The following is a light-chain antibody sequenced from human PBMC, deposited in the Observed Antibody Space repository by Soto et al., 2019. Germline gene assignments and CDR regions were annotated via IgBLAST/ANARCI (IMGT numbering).Light chain of an antibody. J-gene: IGKJ5*01. CDR3: QHYVTSSIT. V-gene: IGKV3-20*01. Sequence: RHRVSSTSLXXYXXKXGXXXKXXXYGASSRATGTPDRISGGGSGTHFTLTISRLEPEDFAVYYCQHYVTSSITFGQGKRLEIK. CDR1: HRVSSTS. CDR2: GAS.